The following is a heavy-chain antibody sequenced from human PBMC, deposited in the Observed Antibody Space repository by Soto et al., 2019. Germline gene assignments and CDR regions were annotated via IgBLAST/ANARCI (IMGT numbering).Heavy chain of an antibody. CDR2: INSRSTYT. V-gene: IGHV3-11*06. CDR1: RFTFSDYY. CDR3: ERDSGFGDHSFDR. D-gene: IGHD4-4*01. J-gene: IGHJ4*02. Sequence: QVQLVESGGGLVKPGGSLRLSCAASRFTFSDYYMTWVRQAPGKGLEWVSYINSRSTYTNYADSVKGRFTIPRDNAKNSLYLQMNSLRAEDTAVYYWERDSGFGDHSFDRWGQGTRVIVSS.